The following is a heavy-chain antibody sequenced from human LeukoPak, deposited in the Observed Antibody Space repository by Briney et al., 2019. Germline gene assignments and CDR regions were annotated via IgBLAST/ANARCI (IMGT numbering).Heavy chain of an antibody. CDR2: INHSGST. D-gene: IGHD5-18*01. Sequence: PSETLSLTCAVYGGSFSGYYWSWIRQPPGKGLEWIGEINHSGSTNYNPSLKSRVTISVDTSENQFSLKLGSVTAADTAVYYCARARGYSYGYFNWGQGTLVTVSS. CDR1: GGSFSGYY. V-gene: IGHV4-34*01. J-gene: IGHJ4*02. CDR3: ARARGYSYGYFN.